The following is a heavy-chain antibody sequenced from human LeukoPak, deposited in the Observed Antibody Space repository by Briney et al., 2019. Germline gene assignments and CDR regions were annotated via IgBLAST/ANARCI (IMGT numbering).Heavy chain of an antibody. J-gene: IGHJ4*02. V-gene: IGHV3-23*01. CDR2: ISGSGGST. CDR3: EKDSIGDYDSSGYYYEGFDY. D-gene: IGHD3-22*01. CDR1: GFTFSSYA. Sequence: GGSLRLSCAASGFTFSSYAMSWVRQAPGKGLEWVSAISGSGGSTYYADSVKGRFTISRDNSKNTLYLQMNSLRAEDTAVYYCEKDSIGDYDSSGYYYEGFDYWGQGTLVTVSS.